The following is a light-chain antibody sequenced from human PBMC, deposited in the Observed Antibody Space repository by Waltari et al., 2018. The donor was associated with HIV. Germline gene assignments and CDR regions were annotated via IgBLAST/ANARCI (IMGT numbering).Light chain of an antibody. CDR2: DAS. J-gene: IGKJ2*01. CDR3: QQYETLRT. Sequence: EVVLTQSPATLSLSPGERATLSCRASQSVSTSLAWYRHKPGQPPRLLIYDASSRATGIPDRFSGSGSGTDFTLTISSLDPEDFAVYFCQQYETLRTFGQGTRLDVK. V-gene: IGKV3-20*01. CDR1: QSVSTS.